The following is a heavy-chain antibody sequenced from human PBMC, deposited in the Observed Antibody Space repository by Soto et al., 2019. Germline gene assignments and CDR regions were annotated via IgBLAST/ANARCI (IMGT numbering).Heavy chain of an antibody. V-gene: IGHV3-30*18. CDR2: ISYDGSNK. Sequence: QVQLVESGGGVVQPGRSLRLSCAASGFTFSSYGMHWVRQAPGKGLEWVAVISYDGSNKYYADSVKGRFTISRDNSKNTLYLQMNSLRAEDTAVYYCAKDPDCSGGSCYSYFDYWGQGTLVTVSS. D-gene: IGHD2-15*01. J-gene: IGHJ4*02. CDR3: AKDPDCSGGSCYSYFDY. CDR1: GFTFSSYG.